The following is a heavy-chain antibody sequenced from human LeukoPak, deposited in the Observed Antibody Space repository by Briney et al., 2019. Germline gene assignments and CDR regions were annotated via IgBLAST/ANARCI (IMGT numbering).Heavy chain of an antibody. CDR2: MNPNSGNT. Sequence: GASVKVSCKASRYTFTSYDINWVRQATGQGLEWMGWMNPNSGNTGYAQKFQGRVTMTRNTSISTAYMELSSLRSEDTAVYYCARGYGFGGHLQLSRQNWFDPWGQGTLVTVSS. J-gene: IGHJ5*02. CDR3: ARGYGFGGHLQLSRQNWFDP. CDR1: RYTFTSYD. D-gene: IGHD3-10*01. V-gene: IGHV1-8*01.